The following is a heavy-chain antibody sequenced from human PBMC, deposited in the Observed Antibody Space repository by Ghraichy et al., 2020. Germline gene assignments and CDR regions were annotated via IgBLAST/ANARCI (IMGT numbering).Heavy chain of an antibody. CDR2: INPSAGTA. J-gene: IGHJ4*02. V-gene: IGHV1-46*01. CDR3: VRVTSDSWAATFDY. D-gene: IGHD2-2*01. CDR1: GYTFTSHY. Sequence: ASVKVSCKGSGYTFTSHYVHWIRQAPGLGLEWVGGINPSAGTATYAQTFQGRVTMTRDTSTSSVYMQLYSLTSEDTAVYYCVRVTSDSWAATFDYWGQGTLVSVSS.